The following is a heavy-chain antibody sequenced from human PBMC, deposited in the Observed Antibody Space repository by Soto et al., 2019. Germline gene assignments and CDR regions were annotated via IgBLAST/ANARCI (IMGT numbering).Heavy chain of an antibody. CDR1: GYTFPSPG. V-gene: IGHV1-18*04. CDR2: ISTYNSRT. Sequence: QDQLVQSGAEVKKPGASVKISCEASGYTFPSPGICLVRQAPVQGLAGLGLISTYNSRTHYAQKVQGRVTMTTDTSTSTAYVDLRGLTFDATAVYYCARARYCASPSCYKHDYCGVETWGQGTTVTVPS. CDR3: ARARYCASPSCYKHDYCGVET. J-gene: IGHJ6*02. D-gene: IGHD2-2*02.